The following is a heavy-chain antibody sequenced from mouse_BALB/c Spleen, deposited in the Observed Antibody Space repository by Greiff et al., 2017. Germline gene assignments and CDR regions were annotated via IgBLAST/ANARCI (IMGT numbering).Heavy chain of an antibody. J-gene: IGHJ2*01. CDR1: GFNIKDPY. Sequence: VQLKQSGAELVKPGASVKLSCTASGFNIKDPYMHWVKQRPEQGLEWIGRIDPANGNTKYDPKFQGKATITADTSSNTAYLQLSSLTSEDTAVYYCARWGNSHFDYWGQGTTLTVSS. D-gene: IGHD2-1*01. CDR3: ARWGNSHFDY. CDR2: IDPANGNT. V-gene: IGHV14-3*02.